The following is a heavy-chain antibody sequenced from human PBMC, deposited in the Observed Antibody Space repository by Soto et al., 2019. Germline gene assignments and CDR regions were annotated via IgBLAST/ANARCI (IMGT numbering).Heavy chain of an antibody. CDR3: ARAAKMATIGGYYFQH. Sequence: QVQLGQSGAEVKKPGSSVKVSCKASGGTFSSYAISWVRQAPGQGLEWMGGIIPIFGTANYAQKFQGSVTITADESTSTAYMELSSLRSEDTAVYYCARAAKMATIGGYYFQHWGQGTLVTVSS. J-gene: IGHJ1*01. D-gene: IGHD5-12*01. CDR2: IIPIFGTA. CDR1: GGTFSSYA. V-gene: IGHV1-69*01.